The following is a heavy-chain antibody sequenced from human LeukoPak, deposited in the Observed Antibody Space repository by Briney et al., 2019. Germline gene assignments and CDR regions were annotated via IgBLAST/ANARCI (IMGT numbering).Heavy chain of an antibody. D-gene: IGHD3-10*01. CDR1: GFTFSSYW. CDR2: INSDGSST. V-gene: IGHV3-74*01. CDR3: ARDRGTMVRGVISIPDY. J-gene: IGHJ4*02. Sequence: GGSLRLSCAASGFTFSSYWMHWVRQAPGKGLVWVSRINSDGSSTSYADSVKGRFTISRDNAKNTLYLQMNSLRAEDTAVYYCARDRGTMVRGVISIPDYWGQGTLVTVSS.